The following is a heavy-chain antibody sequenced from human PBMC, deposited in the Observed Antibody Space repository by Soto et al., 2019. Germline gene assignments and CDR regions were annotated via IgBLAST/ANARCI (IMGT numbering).Heavy chain of an antibody. J-gene: IGHJ4*02. CDR1: GFTFSNAW. CDR3: TTDALRLGELSLYY. V-gene: IGHV3-15*01. D-gene: IGHD3-16*02. CDR2: IKSKTDGGTT. Sequence: GGSLRLSCAASGFTFSNAWMSWVRQAPGKGLEWVGRIKSKTDGGTTDYAAPVKGRFTISRDDSKNTLYLQMNSLKTEDTAVYYCTTDALRLGELSLYYWGQGTLVTVSS.